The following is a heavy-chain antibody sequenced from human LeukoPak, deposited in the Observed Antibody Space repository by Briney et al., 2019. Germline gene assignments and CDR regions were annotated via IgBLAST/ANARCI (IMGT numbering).Heavy chain of an antibody. J-gene: IGHJ4*02. CDR2: IGASTTTI. D-gene: IGHD3-10*01. V-gene: IGHV3-48*01. Sequence: GRSPRLSCASSGFTFSSYTMNWVRQPHGPGLAWVSNIGASTTTIYYADSVKGRFTISRDNAKNSLYLQMNSLRAEDTAVYYCARARITMVRGVSPMYYFDYWGQGTLVTVSS. CDR3: ARARITMVRGVSPMYYFDY. CDR1: GFTFSSYT.